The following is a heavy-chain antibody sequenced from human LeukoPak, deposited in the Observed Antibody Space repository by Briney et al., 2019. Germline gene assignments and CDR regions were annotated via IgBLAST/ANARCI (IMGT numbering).Heavy chain of an antibody. CDR1: GFTFSSYG. V-gene: IGHV3-23*01. Sequence: GGTLRLSCAASGFTFSSYGMSWVRQAPGKGLEWVSAISGSGGNTYYADSVKGRFTISRDNSKNTLYLQMNSLRAEDTAVYYCAKDQSSGWPYYFDYWGQGTLVTVSS. CDR2: ISGSGGNT. J-gene: IGHJ4*02. CDR3: AKDQSSGWPYYFDY. D-gene: IGHD6-19*01.